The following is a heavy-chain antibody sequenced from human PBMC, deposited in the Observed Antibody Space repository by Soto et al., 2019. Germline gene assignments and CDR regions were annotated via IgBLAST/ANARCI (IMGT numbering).Heavy chain of an antibody. CDR2: IYYSGST. CDR3: ARVKQWELLRYFDY. D-gene: IGHD1-26*01. J-gene: IGHJ4*02. V-gene: IGHV4-59*01. Sequence: SETLSLTCVVSGGSMSSYYWSWIRQPPGEGLEFIGYIYYSGSTNYNPSLKSRVTISVDTSKNQFSLKLSSVTAAYTSVYYCARVKQWELLRYFDYWGQGTLVTVSS. CDR1: GGSMSSYY.